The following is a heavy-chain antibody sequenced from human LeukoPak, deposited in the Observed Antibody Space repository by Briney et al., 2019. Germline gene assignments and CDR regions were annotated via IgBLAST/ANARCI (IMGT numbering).Heavy chain of an antibody. CDR1: GYTFTSYY. J-gene: IGHJ4*02. D-gene: IGHD2-2*01. CDR2: INPSGGST. CDR3: ARAGLIVVVPAARFAPIDY. Sequence: GASVKVSCKASGYTFTSYYMHWVRQAPGQGLEWMGIINPSGGSTSYAQKFQDRVTMTRDTSTSTVYMELSSLRSEDTAVYYCARAGLIVVVPAARFAPIDYWGQGTLVTVSS. V-gene: IGHV1-46*01.